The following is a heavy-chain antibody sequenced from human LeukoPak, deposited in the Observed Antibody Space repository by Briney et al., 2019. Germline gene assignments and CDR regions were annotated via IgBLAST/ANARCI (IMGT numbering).Heavy chain of an antibody. D-gene: IGHD2-8*01. CDR3: ATSGPLIDAFDI. CDR2: ISSSRSHT. CDR1: GFNFSAYQ. J-gene: IGHJ3*02. Sequence: GGAPRLSCPICGFNFSAYQMTWILQATAKGLVQISYISSSRSHTNYADSVKGRFTISRNNAKNSLYLKMNSLRAEDTAVYYCATSGPLIDAFDIWGQGTMVTVSS. V-gene: IGHV3-11*03.